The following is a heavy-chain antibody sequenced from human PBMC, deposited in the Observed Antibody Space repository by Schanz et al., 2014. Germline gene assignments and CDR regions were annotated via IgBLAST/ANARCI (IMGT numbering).Heavy chain of an antibody. Sequence: VQLVEYGGGLVQPGESLRLSCAASGFTFRGHAMHWVRQAPGQGLEKVAVTSTDGTKTYYAASVRGRFTISRDNSKXTXYLQMNSLRSEDTAVXYCTRDRGALINHNDALDLWGQGTMVSVSS. D-gene: IGHD3-16*01. J-gene: IGHJ3*01. CDR1: GFTFRGHA. CDR2: TSTDGTKT. CDR3: TRDRGALINHNDALDL. V-gene: IGHV3-30*04.